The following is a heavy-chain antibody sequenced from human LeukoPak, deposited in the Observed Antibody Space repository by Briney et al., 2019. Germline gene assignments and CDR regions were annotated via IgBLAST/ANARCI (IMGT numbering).Heavy chain of an antibody. CDR3: ATAYSSGWSAIDY. CDR1: GYTFTGYY. V-gene: IGHV1-2*02. Sequence: ASVKVSCKASGYTFTGYYMHWVRQAPGQGLEWMGWINPNCGGTNYAQKFQGRVTMTRDTSISTAYMELSRLRSDDTAVYYCATAYSSGWSAIDYWGQGTLVTVSS. CDR2: INPNCGGT. D-gene: IGHD6-19*01. J-gene: IGHJ4*02.